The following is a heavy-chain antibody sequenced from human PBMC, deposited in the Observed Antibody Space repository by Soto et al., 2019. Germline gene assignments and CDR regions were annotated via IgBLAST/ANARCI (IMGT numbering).Heavy chain of an antibody. Sequence: GGSLRLSCAASGFTFSSYAMSWVRQAPGKGLEWVSAISGSGGSTYYADSVKGPFTISRDNSKNTLYLQMNSLRAEDTAVYHCAKEINPGYCSSTSCYLDAFDIWGQGTMVTVSS. V-gene: IGHV3-23*01. D-gene: IGHD2-2*01. CDR2: ISGSGGST. CDR1: GFTFSSYA. J-gene: IGHJ3*02. CDR3: AKEINPGYCSSTSCYLDAFDI.